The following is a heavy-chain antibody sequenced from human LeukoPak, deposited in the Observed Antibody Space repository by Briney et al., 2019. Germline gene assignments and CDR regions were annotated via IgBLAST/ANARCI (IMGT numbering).Heavy chain of an antibody. V-gene: IGHV1-2*02. J-gene: IGHJ5*02. CDR3: ARAFALGGAMVTSYWFDP. Sequence: ASVKVSCKASGYTFTGYYMHWVRQAPGQGLEWMGWINPNSGGTNSAQKFQGRVTMTRDTSISTAYMELSRLRSDDTAVYYCARAFALGGAMVTSYWFDPWGQGTLVTVSS. CDR1: GYTFTGYY. CDR2: INPNSGGT. D-gene: IGHD5-18*01.